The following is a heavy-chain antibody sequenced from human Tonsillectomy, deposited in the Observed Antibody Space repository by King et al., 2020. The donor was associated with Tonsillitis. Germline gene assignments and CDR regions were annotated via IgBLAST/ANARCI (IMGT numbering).Heavy chain of an antibody. D-gene: IGHD3-22*01. V-gene: IGHV1-69*12. CDR1: GGTFSSYA. CDR2: IIPIFGTA. J-gene: IGHJ3*02. CDR3: ARDGRVSGYYYVVDAFDI. Sequence: QLVQSGAEVKKPGSSVKVSCKASGGTFSSYAISWVRQAPGQGLELMGGIIPIFGTANYAQKFQGRVTITADESTSTAYMELSSLRSEDTAVYYCARDGRVSGYYYVVDAFDIWGHGTMVTVSS.